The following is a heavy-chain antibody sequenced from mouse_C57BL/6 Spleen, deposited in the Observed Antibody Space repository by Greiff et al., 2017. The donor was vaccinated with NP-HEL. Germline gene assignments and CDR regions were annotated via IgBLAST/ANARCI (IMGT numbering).Heavy chain of an antibody. CDR2: ISSGGSST. CDR3: ARLYSNYPYYFDY. CDR1: GFTFSSYG. Sequence: EVKLVESGGDLVKPGGSLKLPCAASGFTFSSYGMSWVRQTPDKRLEWVATISSGGSSTYSPDSVTGRFTISRDNAQNTRYLQMSSLNSEDTAMYYCARLYSNYPYYFDYWGHGTTLTVAS. V-gene: IGHV5-6*02. D-gene: IGHD2-5*01. J-gene: IGHJ2*01.